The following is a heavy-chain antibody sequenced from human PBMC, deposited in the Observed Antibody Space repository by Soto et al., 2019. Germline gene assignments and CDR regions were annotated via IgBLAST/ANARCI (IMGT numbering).Heavy chain of an antibody. J-gene: IGHJ6*02. Sequence: QVQLVESGGGVVQPGRSLRLSCAASGFTFSSYGMHWVRQAPGKGLEWVAVISYDGSNKYYADSVKGRFTISRDNSKNTLYLQMNSLRAEDTAVYYCSLGYSSSWYTQLRHRGMDVWGQGTTFTVSS. D-gene: IGHD6-13*01. CDR1: GFTFSSYG. CDR2: ISYDGSNK. V-gene: IGHV3-30*03. CDR3: SLGYSSSWYTQLRHRGMDV.